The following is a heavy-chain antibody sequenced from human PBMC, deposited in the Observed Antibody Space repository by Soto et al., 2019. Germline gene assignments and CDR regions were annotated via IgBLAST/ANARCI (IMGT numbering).Heavy chain of an antibody. D-gene: IGHD3-22*01. CDR2: ISYDGSNK. V-gene: IGHV3-30*18. CDR3: AKDDSSGYYPGWFDP. Sequence: GSLRLSCAASGFTFSSYGMHWVRQAPGKGLEWVAVISYDGSNKYYADSVKGRFTISRDNSKNTLYLQMNSLRAEDTAVYYCAKDDSSGYYPGWFDPWGQGTLVTVSS. J-gene: IGHJ5*02. CDR1: GFTFSSYG.